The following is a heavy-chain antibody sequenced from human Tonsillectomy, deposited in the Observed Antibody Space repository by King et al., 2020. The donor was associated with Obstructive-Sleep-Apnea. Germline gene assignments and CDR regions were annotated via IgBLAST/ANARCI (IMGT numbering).Heavy chain of an antibody. V-gene: IGHV2-26*01. D-gene: IGHD1-14*01. CDR3: AREIVGNDKHYYGMDF. Sequence: LTLKESGPVLVKPTETLTLTCTVSGFSLTNPRLGVSWIRQPPGKALEWLAHIFSNDEKSYSTSVKSRISISKDTSKSQVVLTLTDVDPMDTGTYYCAREIVGNDKHYYGMDFWGQGTSVTVS. CDR1: GFSLTNPRLG. J-gene: IGHJ6*02. CDR2: IFSNDEK.